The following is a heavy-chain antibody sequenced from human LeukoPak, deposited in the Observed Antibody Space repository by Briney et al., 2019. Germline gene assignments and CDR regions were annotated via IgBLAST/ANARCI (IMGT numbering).Heavy chain of an antibody. J-gene: IGHJ4*02. Sequence: SVKVSCKASGGTFSSYAISWVRQAPGQGLEWMGRIIPILGIANYAQKFQGRVTITADKSTSTAYMELSSLRSEDTAVYYCARISSSYYYLDYWGQGTLVTVSS. CDR1: GGTFSSYA. V-gene: IGHV1-69*04. CDR2: IIPILGIA. D-gene: IGHD3-22*01. CDR3: ARISSSYYYLDY.